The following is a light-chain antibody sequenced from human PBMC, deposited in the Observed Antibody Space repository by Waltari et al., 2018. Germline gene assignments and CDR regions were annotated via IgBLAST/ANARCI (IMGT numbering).Light chain of an antibody. CDR3: SSYAGSNNVV. CDR2: EVS. CDR1: SSAVGRYNY. V-gene: IGLV2-8*01. J-gene: IGLJ2*01. Sequence: QSALTQPPSASGSPGQSVTISCTGTSSAVGRYNYVSWYQQHPGKAPKLMIYEVSTRPSGVPARLSGSKSGNTASLTVSGLQAEDEADYYCSSYAGSNNVVFGGGTKLTVL.